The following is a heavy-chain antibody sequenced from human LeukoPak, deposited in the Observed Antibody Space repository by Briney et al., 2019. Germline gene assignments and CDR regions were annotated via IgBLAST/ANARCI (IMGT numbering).Heavy chain of an antibody. CDR3: ARDGGSVVGGNENDY. CDR2: IYYSGST. J-gene: IGHJ4*02. Sequence: SETLSLTCTVSGGSISSSSYYWGWIRQPPGKGLEWIGSIYYSGSTYYDPSLKSRVTISVDTSKNQFSLKLSSVTAADTAVYYCARDGGSVVGGNENDYWGQGTLVTVSS. D-gene: IGHD3-22*01. V-gene: IGHV4-39*07. CDR1: GGSISSSSYY.